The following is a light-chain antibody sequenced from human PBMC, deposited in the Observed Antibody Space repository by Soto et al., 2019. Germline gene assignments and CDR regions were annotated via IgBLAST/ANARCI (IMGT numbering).Light chain of an antibody. J-gene: IGLJ3*02. CDR1: SSDVGSYDL. V-gene: IGLV2-23*01. Sequence: QSALTQPASVSGSPGQSITISCTGTSSDVGSYDLVSWYQQHPGKAPKLIIYEGTKRPSGVSNRFSGAKSGNTASLTISGLQAEDEADYSCCSYAGSSNLVFGGGTKLTVL. CDR3: CSYAGSSNLV. CDR2: EGT.